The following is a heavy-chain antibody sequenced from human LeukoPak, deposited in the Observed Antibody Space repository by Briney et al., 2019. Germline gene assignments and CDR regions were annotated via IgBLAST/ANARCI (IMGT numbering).Heavy chain of an antibody. CDR2: ISSSSNI. D-gene: IGHD3/OR15-3a*01. Sequence: PGGSLRLSCAASGFTVSSYSMNWVRQAPGKGLEWVSYISSSSNIYYADSVKGRFTISRDNAKNSLYLQMNSLRDEDTAVYYCERAVGLTDYWGQGTLVTVSS. J-gene: IGHJ4*02. CDR1: GFTVSSYS. V-gene: IGHV3-48*02. CDR3: ERAVGLTDY.